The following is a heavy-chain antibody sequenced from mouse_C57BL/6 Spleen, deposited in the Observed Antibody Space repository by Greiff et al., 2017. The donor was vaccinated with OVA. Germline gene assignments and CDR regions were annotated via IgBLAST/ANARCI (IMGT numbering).Heavy chain of an antibody. CDR3: AREGTGTRGFAY. J-gene: IGHJ3*01. D-gene: IGHD4-1*01. CDR2: ISDGGSYT. V-gene: IGHV5-4*01. Sequence: EVKLVESGGGLVKPGGSLKLSCAASGFTFSSYAMSWVRQTPEKRLEWVATISDGGSYTYSPDNVKGRFPISRDNAKNNLYLQMSHLKSEDTAMDYCAREGTGTRGFAYWGQGTLVTVSA. CDR1: GFTFSSYA.